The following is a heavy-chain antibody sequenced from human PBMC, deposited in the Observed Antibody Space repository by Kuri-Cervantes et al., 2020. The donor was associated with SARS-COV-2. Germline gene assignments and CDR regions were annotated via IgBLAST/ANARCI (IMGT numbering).Heavy chain of an antibody. J-gene: IGHJ4*02. CDR2: IYTSGST. V-gene: IGHV4-61*02. CDR3: ARVSSSWAIDY. D-gene: IGHD6-13*01. Sequence: SETLSLTCTVSGGSISSGSYYWSWIRQPAGKGLEWIGRIYTSGSTNYNPSLKSRVTISVDTSKNQFSLKLSSVTAADTAVYYCARVSSSWAIDYWGQGTLVTVSS. CDR1: GGSISSGSYY.